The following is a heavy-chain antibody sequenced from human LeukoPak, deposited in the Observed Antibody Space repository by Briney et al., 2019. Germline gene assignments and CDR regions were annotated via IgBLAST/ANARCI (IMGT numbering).Heavy chain of an antibody. V-gene: IGHV3-21*01. CDR1: GFTFGDYA. CDR2: ISSSSSYI. D-gene: IGHD5-24*01. CDR3: ARDVPDDYYYYYMDV. J-gene: IGHJ6*03. Sequence: GGSLRLSCTASGFTFGDYAMSWVRQAPGKGLEWVSSISSSSSYIYYADSVKGRFTISRDNAKNSPYLQMNSLRAEDTAVYYCARDVPDDYYYYYMDVLGKGTTVTVSS.